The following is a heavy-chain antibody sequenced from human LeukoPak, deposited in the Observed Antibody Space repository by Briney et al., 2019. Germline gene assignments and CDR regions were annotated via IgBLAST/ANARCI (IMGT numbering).Heavy chain of an antibody. CDR3: ASTRY. CDR2: ISYDGSNK. V-gene: IGHV3-30*01. D-gene: IGHD3-3*01. Sequence: GGSLRLSCAASGFTFSSYAMHWVRQAPGKGLEWVAVISYDGSNKYYADSAKGRFTISRDNSKNTLYLQMNSLRAEDTAVYYCASTRYWGQGTLVTVSS. J-gene: IGHJ4*02. CDR1: GFTFSSYA.